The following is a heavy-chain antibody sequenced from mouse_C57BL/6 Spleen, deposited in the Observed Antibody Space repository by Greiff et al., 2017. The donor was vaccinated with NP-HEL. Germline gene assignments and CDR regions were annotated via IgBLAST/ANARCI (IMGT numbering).Heavy chain of an antibody. CDR2: IDPEDGET. V-gene: IGHV14-2*01. CDR3: TRSFITTVVATGRYVEV. D-gene: IGHD1-1*01. Sequence: EVQLQQSGAELVKPGASVKLSCTASGLNIKDYYMHWVKQRTEQGLEWIGRIDPEDGETKYAPKFQGKATITADTSSNTAYLQLSSLTSEDTAVYYLTRSFITTVVATGRYVEVWGTGTTVTVSS. J-gene: IGHJ1*03. CDR1: GLNIKDYY.